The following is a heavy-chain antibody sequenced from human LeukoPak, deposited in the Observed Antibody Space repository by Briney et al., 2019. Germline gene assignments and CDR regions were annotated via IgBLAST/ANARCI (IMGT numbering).Heavy chain of an antibody. Sequence: GGSLRLSCAASGFTFSSYAMSWVRQAPGKGLEWVSSISSSSSYIYYADSVKGRFTISRDNAKNSLYLQMNSLRAEDTAVYYCTTDFLVRGVTSSFDYWGQGTLVTVSS. D-gene: IGHD3-10*01. CDR3: TTDFLVRGVTSSFDY. V-gene: IGHV3-21*01. CDR2: ISSSSSYI. CDR1: GFTFSSYA. J-gene: IGHJ4*02.